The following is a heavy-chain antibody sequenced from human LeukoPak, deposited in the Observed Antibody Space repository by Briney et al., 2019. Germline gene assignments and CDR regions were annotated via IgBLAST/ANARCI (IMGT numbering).Heavy chain of an antibody. Sequence: SETLSPTCAVYGGSFSGYYWSWIRQPPGKGLEWIGEINHSGSTNYNPSLKSRVTISVDTSKNQFSLKLSSVTAADTAVYYCARGREYCSGGSCYRYYYYYMDVWGKGTTVTVSS. CDR1: GGSFSGYY. D-gene: IGHD2-15*01. J-gene: IGHJ6*03. V-gene: IGHV4-34*01. CDR2: INHSGST. CDR3: ARGREYCSGGSCYRYYYYYMDV.